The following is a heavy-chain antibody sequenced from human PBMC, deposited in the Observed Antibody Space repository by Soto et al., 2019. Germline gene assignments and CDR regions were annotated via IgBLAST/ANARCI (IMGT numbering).Heavy chain of an antibody. CDR3: ARDWNYVRGYNLDV. CDR2: IYYSGTT. D-gene: IGHD3-16*01. J-gene: IGHJ6*02. CDR1: GDSISSGDYY. V-gene: IGHV4-30-4*01. Sequence: QVQLQESGPGLVKPSQTLSLTCTVSGDSISSGDYYWTWIRQPPGKGLEWIGYIYYSGTTYYNPSLKSRVTISVDTSHNQFSLKLTSVTAADTTVYYCARDWNYVRGYNLDVWGQGTTVTVSS.